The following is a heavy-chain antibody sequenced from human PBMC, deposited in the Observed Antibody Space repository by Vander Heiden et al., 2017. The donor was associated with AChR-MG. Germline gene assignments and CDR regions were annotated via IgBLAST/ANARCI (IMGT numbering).Heavy chain of an antibody. J-gene: IGHJ3*02. Sequence: QVQLVESGGGVVQPGRSLRLYCAASGLTCSSYAMHWVRQAPGKGLEWVAVISYDGSNKYYADSVKGRFTISRDNSKNTLYLQMNSLRAEDTAVYYCARDRPDAFDIWGQGTMVTVSS. CDR1: GLTCSSYA. V-gene: IGHV3-30-3*01. CDR3: ARDRPDAFDI. CDR2: ISYDGSNK.